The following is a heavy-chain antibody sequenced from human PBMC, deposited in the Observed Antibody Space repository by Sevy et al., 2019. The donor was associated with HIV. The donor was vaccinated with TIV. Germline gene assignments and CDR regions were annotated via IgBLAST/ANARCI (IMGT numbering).Heavy chain of an antibody. J-gene: IGHJ5*01. D-gene: IGHD2-15*01. CDR3: ARESARVIVPTAGFDS. V-gene: IGHV3-33*03. CDR1: GFSVRSFS. Sequence: GGSLRLSCSASGFSVRSFSMNWVRQAPGKGLEWVAALLYNVRTEEYADSVKGRFTISRDNSKNTLNLEMNSLRVEDTALYFCARESARVIVPTAGFDSWGQGVLVTVSS. CDR2: LLYNVRTE.